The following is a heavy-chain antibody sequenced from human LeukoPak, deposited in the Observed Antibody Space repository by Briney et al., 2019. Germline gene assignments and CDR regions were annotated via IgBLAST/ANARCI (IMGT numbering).Heavy chain of an antibody. D-gene: IGHD3-10*01. Sequence: GGSLRLSCAASGFTFSTYAMNWVRQAPGRGLEWVSSITGSGDNTHYADSVKGRFTTSRDNSKNTLFLQMNSLRDEDTALYYCAKGPEIYYGSGSFDYWGQGAPVTVSS. CDR3: AKGPEIYYGSGSFDY. CDR2: ITGSGDNT. CDR1: GFTFSTYA. J-gene: IGHJ4*02. V-gene: IGHV3-23*01.